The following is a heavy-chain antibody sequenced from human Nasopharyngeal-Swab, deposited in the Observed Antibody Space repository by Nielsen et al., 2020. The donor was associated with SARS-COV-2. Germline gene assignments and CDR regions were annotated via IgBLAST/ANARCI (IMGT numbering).Heavy chain of an antibody. D-gene: IGHD3-22*01. Sequence: SETLSLTCTVSGYSINSGYYWGWIRQPPGKGLEWIASIFHSGSTYYNPSLKSRVTISVDTSKNQFSLKLSSVTAADTAVYYCARDYYDSSGYYWDYWGQGTLVTVSS. J-gene: IGHJ4*02. CDR3: ARDYYDSSGYYWDY. CDR1: GYSINSGYY. V-gene: IGHV4-38-2*02. CDR2: IFHSGST.